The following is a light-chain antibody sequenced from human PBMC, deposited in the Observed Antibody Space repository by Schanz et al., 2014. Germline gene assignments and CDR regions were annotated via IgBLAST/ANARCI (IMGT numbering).Light chain of an antibody. Sequence: EIVLTQSPATLSLSPGERATLSCRASQSVGSNLAWYRQKPGQAPRLLIYNASNRATGIPARFSGSGSGTDFTLTISSLEPEDFAVYYCQHYGTSSWTFGQGTKVEVK. CDR2: NAS. J-gene: IGKJ1*01. CDR1: QSVGSN. V-gene: IGKV3D-11*03. CDR3: QHYGTSSWT.